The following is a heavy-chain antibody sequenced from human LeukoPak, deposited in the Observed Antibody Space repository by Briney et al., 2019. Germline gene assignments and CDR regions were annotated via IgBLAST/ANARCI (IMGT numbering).Heavy chain of an antibody. Sequence: ASVKVSCKASGYTFTGYYMHWVRQAPGQGLEWMGWINPNSGGTNYAQKFQGWVTMTRDTSISTAYMELSRLRSDDTAVYYCARGVVLRYFDWLLKDYYYGMDVWGKGTTVTVSS. CDR2: INPNSGGT. D-gene: IGHD3-9*01. CDR1: GYTFTGYY. J-gene: IGHJ6*04. V-gene: IGHV1-2*04. CDR3: ARGVVLRYFDWLLKDYYYGMDV.